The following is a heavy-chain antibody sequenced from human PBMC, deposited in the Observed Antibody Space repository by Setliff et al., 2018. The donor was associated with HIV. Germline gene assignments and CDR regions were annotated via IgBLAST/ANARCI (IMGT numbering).Heavy chain of an antibody. Sequence: GESLTISCVGSGFTFNKYAMSWVRQAPGKGLEWVSAIGGSASGTYYKDSVKGRFTISRDNSKNTLYLQMNSLRVEDTAVYYCAKVKKLTADLRVDSFDIWGHGTMVTVSS. CDR3: AKVKKLTADLRVDSFDI. D-gene: IGHD7-27*01. J-gene: IGHJ3*02. V-gene: IGHV3-23*01. CDR1: GFTFNKYA. CDR2: IGGSASGT.